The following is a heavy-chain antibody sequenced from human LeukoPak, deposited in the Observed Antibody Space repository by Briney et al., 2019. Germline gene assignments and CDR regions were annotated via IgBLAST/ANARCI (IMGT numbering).Heavy chain of an antibody. CDR3: AISYYYDSSGYYLLLSDY. D-gene: IGHD3-22*01. CDR1: GGTFSSYT. V-gene: IGHV1-69*02. Sequence: SVKVSCKASGGTFSSYTISWVRQAPGQGLEWKGRIIPILGIANYAQKFQGRVTITADKSTSTAYMELSSLRSEDTAVYYCAISYYYDSSGYYLLLSDYWGQGTLVTVSS. CDR2: IIPILGIA. J-gene: IGHJ4*02.